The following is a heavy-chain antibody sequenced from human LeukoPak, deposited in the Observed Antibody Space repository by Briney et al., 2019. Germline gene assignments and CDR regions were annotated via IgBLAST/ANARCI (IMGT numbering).Heavy chain of an antibody. CDR1: VFTFSSYS. CDR3: ARDGGIVVVPAAPIPNYYYGMDV. V-gene: IGHV3-21*01. CDR2: ISSSSSYI. J-gene: IGHJ6*02. Sequence: GGSLRLSCAASVFTFSSYSMNWVRQAPGKGLEWVSSISSSSSYIYYADSVKGRFTISRDNAQNSLYLQMNSLRAEDTAVYYCARDGGIVVVPAAPIPNYYYGMDVWGQGTTVTVSS. D-gene: IGHD2-2*01.